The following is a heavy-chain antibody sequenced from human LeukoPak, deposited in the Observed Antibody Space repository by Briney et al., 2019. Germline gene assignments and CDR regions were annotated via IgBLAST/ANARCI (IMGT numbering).Heavy chain of an antibody. D-gene: IGHD6-13*01. CDR1: GGSITTYY. Sequence: SETLSHTCTVSGGSITTYYWNWIRQPPGKGLEWIGTVYYSGSTYYNPSLESRVTLFVDTSKNQFSLKLSSVTAADTAVYYCAASYSTSWPEIDYWGQGTLVTVSS. CDR3: AASYSTSWPEIDY. J-gene: IGHJ4*02. CDR2: VYYSGST. V-gene: IGHV4-59*04.